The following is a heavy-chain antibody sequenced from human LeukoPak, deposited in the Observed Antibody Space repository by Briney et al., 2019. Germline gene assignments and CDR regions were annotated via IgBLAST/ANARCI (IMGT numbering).Heavy chain of an antibody. J-gene: IGHJ4*02. V-gene: IGHV3-23*01. Sequence: GGSLRLSCAGSGFTFSSYAMSWVHQAPGKGPEWVSAISGSGHTTSYADAVKGRFASSRDNSKNTLSLQMSSLRAEDTAVYYCANAGGDARPHDYWGQGTLVTV. CDR2: ISGSGHTT. D-gene: IGHD2-21*02. CDR3: ANAGGDARPHDY. CDR1: GFTFSSYA.